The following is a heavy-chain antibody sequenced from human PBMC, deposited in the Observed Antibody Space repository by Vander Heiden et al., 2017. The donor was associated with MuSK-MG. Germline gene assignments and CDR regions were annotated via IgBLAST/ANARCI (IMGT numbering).Heavy chain of an antibody. J-gene: IGHJ4*02. D-gene: IGHD5-12*01. V-gene: IGHV3-33*01. CDR3: ARGGDGYNSALDY. CDR1: GLTFSSYG. Sequence: VQPVESGGGVVQPGRSLRLSCAASGLTFSSYGMHWVRQAPGKGLEWVAVIWYDGSNEYYADSVKGQFTISRDNSKNTLYLQMNSLRAEDTAVYYCARGGDGYNSALDYWGQGTLVTVSS. CDR2: IWYDGSNE.